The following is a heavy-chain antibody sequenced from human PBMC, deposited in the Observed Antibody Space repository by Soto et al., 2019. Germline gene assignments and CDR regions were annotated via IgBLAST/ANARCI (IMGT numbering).Heavy chain of an antibody. CDR2: INDYGTTI. V-gene: IGHV3-74*01. Sequence: EVQLVESGGGLVQPGGALRLSCTASGFNLGSYWIHWVRQAPGKGLVWVSRINDYGTTINYAESVEGRFTISRDDAKSEVYLQMNNLRAEDTAVYYCARGGLEPFVYWGLGALVTVSS. J-gene: IGHJ4*02. CDR1: GFNLGSYW. D-gene: IGHD1-1*01. CDR3: ARGGLEPFVY.